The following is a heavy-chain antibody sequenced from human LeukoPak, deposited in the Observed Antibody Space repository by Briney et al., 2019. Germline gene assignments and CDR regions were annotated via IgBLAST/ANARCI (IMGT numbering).Heavy chain of an antibody. CDR3: ATQRITLVVVISPFDY. D-gene: IGHD3-22*01. J-gene: IGHJ4*02. Sequence: PGGSLRLSCAASGLPFSNFPMHCVRQAPGKGLEWVALIQDDGATTNYVDSVRGRFTISRDNSKSTVYLQMNSLKPDDTAVYYCATQRITLVVVISPFDYWGQGTLVTVSS. CDR1: GLPFSNFP. V-gene: IGHV3-30*02. CDR2: IQDDGATT.